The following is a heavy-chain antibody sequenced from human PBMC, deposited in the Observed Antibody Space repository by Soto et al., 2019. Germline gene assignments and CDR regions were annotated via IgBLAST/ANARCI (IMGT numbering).Heavy chain of an antibody. Sequence: SQTLSLTCAISGDSVSSNSAAWNWIRQSPSRGLEWLGRTYYRSKWYNDYAVSVKSRITINPDTPKNQFSLQLNSVTPEDTAVYYCARDQATYSSSWYEYYYYYGMDVWGQGTTVTVSS. J-gene: IGHJ6*02. D-gene: IGHD6-13*01. CDR2: TYYRSKWYN. V-gene: IGHV6-1*01. CDR1: GDSVSSNSAA. CDR3: ARDQATYSSSWYEYYYYYGMDV.